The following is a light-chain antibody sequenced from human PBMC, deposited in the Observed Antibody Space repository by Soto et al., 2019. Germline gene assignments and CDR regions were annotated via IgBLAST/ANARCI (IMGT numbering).Light chain of an antibody. CDR2: DAS. V-gene: IGKV3-20*01. CDR1: QSVSSSY. CDR3: QQYGSSPRT. Sequence: EIVLTQSPGTLSLSPGERATLSCRASQSVSSSYLAWYQQKPGQAPRRLIYDASSRATGIPDRFSGSGSGTDFTLTISRLEPEDLAVDYCQQYGSSPRTFGQGTKVEIK. J-gene: IGKJ1*01.